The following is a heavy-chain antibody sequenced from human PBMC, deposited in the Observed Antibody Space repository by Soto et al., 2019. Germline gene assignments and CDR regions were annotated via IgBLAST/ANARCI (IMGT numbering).Heavy chain of an antibody. CDR2: IYPGDSDT. D-gene: IGHD3-9*01. J-gene: IGHJ3*01. CDR3: ARHGGGGHNPIFLYGFEV. CDR1: GYIFTSYW. V-gene: IGHV5-51*01. Sequence: GESLKISCQASGYIFTSYWIAWVRQKPGKGLEWMGIIYPGDSDTTYSPSFQGQVTISADMSSNTAYLQWSGLKASDTAMYYCARHGGGGHNPIFLYGFEVWGQGTMVTVSS.